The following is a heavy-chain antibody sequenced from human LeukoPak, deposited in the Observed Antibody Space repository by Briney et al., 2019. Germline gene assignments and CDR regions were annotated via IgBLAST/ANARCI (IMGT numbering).Heavy chain of an antibody. V-gene: IGHV4-4*02. CDR1: GGSISSGNW. D-gene: IGHD2-15*01. Sequence: NPSGTLSLTCAVSGGSISSGNWWSWVRQPPGKGLEWIGEIYHSGSTNYNPSLKSRVTISLDKSKNQFSLKLSSVTVADTAVYYCARILCSGKSCYSGYWGQGTMVTVSS. J-gene: IGHJ4*02. CDR2: IYHSGST. CDR3: ARILCSGKSCYSGY.